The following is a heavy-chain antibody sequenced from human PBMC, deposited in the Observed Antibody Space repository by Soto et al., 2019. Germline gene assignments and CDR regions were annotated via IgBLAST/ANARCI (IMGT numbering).Heavy chain of an antibody. CDR1: GNTFSNYY. CDR2: INPSGGHT. CDR3: AGGGHVVVVTAAFDY. Sequence: QVQLVQSGAEVKKPGASVKVSCKASGNTFSNYYIHWVRQAPGQGLEWMGTINPSGGHTTYAQKFLGRVTMTRDSSTSTLDMELTSLRFEDTAVYYCAGGGHVVVVTAAFDYWGQGTLVTVSS. J-gene: IGHJ4*02. V-gene: IGHV1-46*03. D-gene: IGHD2-21*02.